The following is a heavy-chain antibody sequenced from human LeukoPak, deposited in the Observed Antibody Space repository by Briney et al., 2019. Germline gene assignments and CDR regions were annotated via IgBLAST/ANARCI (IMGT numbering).Heavy chain of an antibody. D-gene: IGHD3-22*01. J-gene: IGHJ4*02. Sequence: SVKVSCKAPGGTFSSYAISWVRQAPGQGLEWMGGIIPIFGTANYAQKFQGRVTITADESTSTAYMELSSLRSEDTAVYYCARDPGDSSGYYNYYFDYWGQGTLVTVSS. CDR3: ARDPGDSSGYYNYYFDY. CDR1: GGTFSSYA. CDR2: IIPIFGTA. V-gene: IGHV1-69*13.